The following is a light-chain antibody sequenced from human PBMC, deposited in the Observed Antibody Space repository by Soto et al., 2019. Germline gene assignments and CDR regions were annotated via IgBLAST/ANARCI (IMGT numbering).Light chain of an antibody. CDR3: SSYAGSNSFV. CDR1: GSDVGNYNY. V-gene: IGLV2-8*01. J-gene: IGLJ2*01. Sequence: QSVLTQPPSASGSPGQSVTISCTGTGSDVGNYNYVSWYQQHPGKVPKLMIYEVSKRPSGVPDRFSGSKSGNTASLTVSGLQAEDEADYYCSSYAGSNSFVFGGGTQLTVL. CDR2: EVS.